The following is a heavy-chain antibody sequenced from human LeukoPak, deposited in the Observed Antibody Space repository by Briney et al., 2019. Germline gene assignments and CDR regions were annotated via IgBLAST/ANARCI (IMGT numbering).Heavy chain of an antibody. Sequence: HPGGSLTLSCAASGLTLSRYEMKWVRHARGEGLEWISYICRSGSTIYYADSVKGRFTISSDNARSSLYLQFNSLRAEDTAVYYCARDWQTVDGNYYYMDVWGKGTTVTISS. CDR1: GLTLSRYE. CDR3: ARDWQTVDGNYYYMDV. D-gene: IGHD4-17*01. J-gene: IGHJ6*03. CDR2: ICRSGSTI. V-gene: IGHV3-48*03.